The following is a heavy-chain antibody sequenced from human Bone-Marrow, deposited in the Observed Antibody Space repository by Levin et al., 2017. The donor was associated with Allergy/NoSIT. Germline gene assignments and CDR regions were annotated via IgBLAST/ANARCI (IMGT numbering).Heavy chain of an antibody. V-gene: IGHV3-30*18. CDR1: GFAFSTYG. CDR3: AKRRDDFWSGYGYGMDV. D-gene: IGHD3-3*01. CDR2: ISYDGSDK. J-gene: IGHJ6*02. Sequence: GESLKISCAASGFAFSTYGMHWVRQAPGKGLEWVAVISYDGSDKHYADSVKGRFTNSRDNSKNTLYLQMNSLRAEDTAVYYCAKRRDDFWSGYGYGMDVWGHGTTVTVSS.